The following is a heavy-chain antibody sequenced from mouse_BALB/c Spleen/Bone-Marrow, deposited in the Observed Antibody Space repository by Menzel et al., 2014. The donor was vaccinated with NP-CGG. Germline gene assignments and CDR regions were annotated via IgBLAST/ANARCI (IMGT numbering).Heavy chain of an antibody. CDR2: IWAGGGT. Sequence: VKLMESGPGLVAPSQSLSITCTVSGFSLTSYGVHWVRQPPGKVLEWLGVIWAGGGTNYNSALMSRLSICKDNSKSQVFLKMNSLQTDDTAMYYCARGSYYEGAMDYWGQGTSVTVSS. CDR3: ARGSYYEGAMDY. D-gene: IGHD1-1*01. CDR1: GFSLTSYG. V-gene: IGHV2-9*02. J-gene: IGHJ4*01.